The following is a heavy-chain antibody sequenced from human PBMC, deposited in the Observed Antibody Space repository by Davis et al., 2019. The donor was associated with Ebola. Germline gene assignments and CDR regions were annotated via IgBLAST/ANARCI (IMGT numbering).Heavy chain of an antibody. Sequence: PGGSLRLSCAASGFTFSSYDMHWVRQVPGKGLEWVAVISYDGSNKYYADSEKGRFTISRDNAKNSLYLQMNSLRDEDTAVYYCVSYAPWFDPWGQGTLVTVSS. J-gene: IGHJ5*02. V-gene: IGHV3-30*03. CDR1: GFTFSSYD. D-gene: IGHD1-26*01. CDR2: ISYDGSNK. CDR3: VSYAPWFDP.